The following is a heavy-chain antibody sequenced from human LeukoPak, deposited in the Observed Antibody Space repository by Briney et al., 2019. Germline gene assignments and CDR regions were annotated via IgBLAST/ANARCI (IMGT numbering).Heavy chain of an antibody. CDR3: ARDLGMGGDQ. CDR1: GGSISSGDYY. D-gene: IGHD2-15*01. J-gene: IGHJ4*02. V-gene: IGHV4-30-4*01. Sequence: TSETLSLTCTVSGGSISSGDYYWSWIRQPPGKGLEWIGYIYYSGSTYYNPSLKSRVTISVDTSKNQFSLKLSSVTAADTAVYYCARDLGMGGDQWGQGTLDTVSS. CDR2: IYYSGST.